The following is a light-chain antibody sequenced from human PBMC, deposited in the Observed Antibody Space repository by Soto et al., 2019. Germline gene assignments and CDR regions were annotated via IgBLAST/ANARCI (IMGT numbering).Light chain of an antibody. CDR3: QQYTNWPLI. CDR1: QSVSSD. CDR2: AAS. V-gene: IGKV3-15*01. Sequence: EIVMTPSPATLSVSPVERATLSCRASQSVSSDLAWYQQKPGQSPRLLIYAASTRATGIPARFSGSGSGTEFTLTISSLQSADFAVYYCQQYTNWPLIFGQGTRLEIK. J-gene: IGKJ5*01.